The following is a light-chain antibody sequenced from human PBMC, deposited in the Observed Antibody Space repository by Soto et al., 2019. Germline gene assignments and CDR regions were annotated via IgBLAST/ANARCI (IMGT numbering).Light chain of an antibody. J-gene: IGKJ5*01. CDR3: QQTYITPFN. Sequence: DIQMTHSPSSLSACVGDRVTITCRASQSITDYLNWYQQKPGKAPKLLIYAASSLQSGVPSRFSASRSGTDFTLTISRLQPEDFATYFCQQTYITPFNFGQGTRLEIK. CDR1: QSITDY. CDR2: AAS. V-gene: IGKV1-39*01.